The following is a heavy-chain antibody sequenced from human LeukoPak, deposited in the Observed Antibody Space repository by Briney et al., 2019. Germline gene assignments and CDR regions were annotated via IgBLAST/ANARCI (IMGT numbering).Heavy chain of an antibody. V-gene: IGHV4-34*01. CDR2: VNHSGST. CDR3: ARGLYDYGDYGY. CDR1: GGSFSGYY. J-gene: IGHJ4*02. Sequence: PSETPSLTCAVYGGSFSGYYWSWIRQPPGKGLEWIGEVNHSGSTNYNPSLKSRVTISVDASKNQFSLKLSSVTAADTAVYYCARGLYDYGDYGYWGQGTLVTVSS. D-gene: IGHD4-17*01.